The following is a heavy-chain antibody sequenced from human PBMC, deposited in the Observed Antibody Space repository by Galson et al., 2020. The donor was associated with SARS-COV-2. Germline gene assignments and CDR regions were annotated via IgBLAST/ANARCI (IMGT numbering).Heavy chain of an antibody. CDR1: GGSISSGGYY. J-gene: IGHJ5*02. Sequence: SQTLSLPCTVSGGSISSGGYYWSWIRQHPGKGLEWIGYLYYSGSTYYNPSLKSRVTISVDTSKNQFSLKLSSVTAADTAVYYCARVVRVLWFGELWENWFDPWGQGTLVTVSS. CDR2: LYYSGST. V-gene: IGHV4-31*03. CDR3: ARVVRVLWFGELWENWFDP. D-gene: IGHD3-10*01.